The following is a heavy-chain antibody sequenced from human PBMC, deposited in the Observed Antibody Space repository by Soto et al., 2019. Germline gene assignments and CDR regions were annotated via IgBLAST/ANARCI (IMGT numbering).Heavy chain of an antibody. CDR2: IYWNDDK. J-gene: IGHJ6*02. V-gene: IGHV2-5*01. CDR1: GFSLSTSGVG. Sequence: QITLKESGPTVVKPTQTLTLTCTFSGFSLSTSGVGVGWIRQPPGKALELLALIYWNDDKHYRPSLKSRLTITKETSKNQVALTMTNMDPVDTATYYCAHTDADAYYYGMHVWDQGTTVTVSS. CDR3: AHTDADAYYYGMHV.